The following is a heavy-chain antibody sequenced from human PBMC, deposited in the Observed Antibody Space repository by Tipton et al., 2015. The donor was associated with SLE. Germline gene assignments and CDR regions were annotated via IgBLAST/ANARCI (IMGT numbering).Heavy chain of an antibody. CDR2: IYYSGST. CDR1: GGSVSSGSYY. Sequence: TLSLTCTVSGGSVSSGSYYWSWIRQPPGKGLEWIGYIYYSGSTSYNPSLKSRVTTSVDTSKNQFSLKLSSVTAADTAVYYCARTVRGVLDYWGQGTLVTVSS. V-gene: IGHV4-61*01. CDR3: ARTVRGVLDY. J-gene: IGHJ4*02. D-gene: IGHD3-10*01.